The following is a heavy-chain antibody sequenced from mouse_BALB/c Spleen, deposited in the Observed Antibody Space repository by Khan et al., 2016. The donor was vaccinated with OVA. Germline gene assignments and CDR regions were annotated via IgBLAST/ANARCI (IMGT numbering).Heavy chain of an antibody. D-gene: IGHD1-1*01. CDR3: ARIKKIVATYFDY. CDR1: GYTFTSYW. CDR2: TNPTNGRT. Sequence: QVQLKQSGAELVKAGASVKMSCKASGYTFTSYWMHWVKQRLGQGLEWFAETNPTNGRTYYNEKFKSKATLTVDKSSSTACMLLSGPTFEDSAVYYCARIKKIVATYFDYWGQGTTLTVSS. V-gene: IGHV1S81*02. J-gene: IGHJ2*01.